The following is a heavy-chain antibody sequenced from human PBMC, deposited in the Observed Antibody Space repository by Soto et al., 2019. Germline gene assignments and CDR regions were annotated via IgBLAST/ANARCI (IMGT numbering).Heavy chain of an antibody. J-gene: IGHJ3*01. CDR2: INHSGST. CDR3: ARRPDGFDV. V-gene: IGHV4-34*01. Sequence: QVQLQQWGAGLLRPSETLSLTCAVYDGSLSGYQWSRIRQPPGKGLEWIGEINHSGSTNYNPSLKSRVTISVDSSKNQFSLKVTSVTDADTAVYYCARRPDGFDVWGQGTMVTVSS. D-gene: IGHD6-6*01. CDR1: DGSLSGYQ.